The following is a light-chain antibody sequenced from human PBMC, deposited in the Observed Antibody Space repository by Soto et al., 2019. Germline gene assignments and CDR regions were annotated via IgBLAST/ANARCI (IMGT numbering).Light chain of an antibody. J-gene: IGKJ1*01. CDR1: QSVSSSY. V-gene: IGKV3-20*01. CDR3: QQYGSSPVT. Sequence: EIVLTQSPVTLSLSPLERATLSCSASQSVSSSYLAWYQQKPGQAPRLLIYGASSRATGIPDRFSGSGSGTDFTLTISRLEPEDFAVYYCQQYGSSPVTFGQGTKVDIK. CDR2: GAS.